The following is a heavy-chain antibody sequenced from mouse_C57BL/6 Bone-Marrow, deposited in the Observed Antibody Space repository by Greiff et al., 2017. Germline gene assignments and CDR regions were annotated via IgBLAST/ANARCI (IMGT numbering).Heavy chain of an antibody. CDR1: GYTFTDYT. CDR2: INPNNGGT. J-gene: IGHJ4*01. V-gene: IGHV1-22*01. CDR3: ARRGLLSMDY. D-gene: IGHD2-10*01. Sequence: VQLQQSGPELVKPGASVKMSCKASGYTFTDYTMPWVKPSHGKSLEWIGYINPNNGGTRYNQKFKGKATLTVNKSSSTAYMELRSLTSEDSAVYYCARRGLLSMDYWGQGTSVTVSS.